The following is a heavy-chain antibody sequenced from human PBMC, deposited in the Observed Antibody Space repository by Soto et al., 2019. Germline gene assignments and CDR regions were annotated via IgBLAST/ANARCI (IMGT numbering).Heavy chain of an antibody. CDR1: GFTFSNYA. J-gene: IGHJ4*02. V-gene: IGHV3-23*01. CDR3: AHNCGVDCHSVFFY. Sequence: EVQLLESGGGLVQPGGSLRLSCAASGFTFSNYAMSWVRQAPGKGLEWVSGISGGGGSSYYADSVKGRFTISRDNSKNTLYLQMNILSAEDRAVYYCAHNCGVDCHSVFFYWGQGTLVIVSS. CDR2: ISGGGGSS. D-gene: IGHD2-21*02.